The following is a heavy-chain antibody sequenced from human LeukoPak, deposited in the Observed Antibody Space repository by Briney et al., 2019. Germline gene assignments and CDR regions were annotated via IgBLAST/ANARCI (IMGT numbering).Heavy chain of an antibody. J-gene: IGHJ4*02. D-gene: IGHD2-8*02. CDR1: GFTFSSYA. V-gene: IGHV3-30-3*01. CDR3: ARDLSEKYCIDY. CDR2: ISYDGSNK. Sequence: PGGSLRLSCAASGFTFSSYAMHWVRQAPGKGLEWVAVISYDGSNKYYADSVKGRFTISRDNSKNTLSLQMNSLRAEDTAIYYCARDLSEKYCIDYWGQGTLVTVSS.